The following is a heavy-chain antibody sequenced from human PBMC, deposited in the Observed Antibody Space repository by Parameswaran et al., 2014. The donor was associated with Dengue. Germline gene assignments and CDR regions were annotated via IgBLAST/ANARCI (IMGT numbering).Heavy chain of an antibody. D-gene: IGHD2-2*01. Sequence: ASETLSLTCAVYGGSFSGYYWSWIRQPPGKGLEWIGEINHSGSTNYNPSLKSRVTISVDTSKNQFSLKLSSVTAADTAVYYCARGSQGPVVPAAMTENWFDPWGQGTLVTVSS. CDR3: ARGSQGPVVPAAMTENWFDP. J-gene: IGHJ5*02. CDR1: GGSFSGYY. CDR2: INHSGST. V-gene: IGHV4-34*01.